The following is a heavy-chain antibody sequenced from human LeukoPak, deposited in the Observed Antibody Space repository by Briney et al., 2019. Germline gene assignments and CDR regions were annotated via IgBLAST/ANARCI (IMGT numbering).Heavy chain of an antibody. CDR3: ARGKLYYYDSSGCPRTYYFDY. J-gene: IGHJ4*02. D-gene: IGHD3-22*01. CDR1: GGPFSGYY. V-gene: IGHV4-34*01. CDR2: INHSGST. Sequence: PSETLFLTCAVYGGPFSGYYWSWIRQPPGKGLEWIGEINHSGSTNYNPSLKSRVTISVDTSKNQFSLKLSSVTAADTAVYYCARGKLYYYDSSGCPRTYYFDYWGQGTLVTVSS.